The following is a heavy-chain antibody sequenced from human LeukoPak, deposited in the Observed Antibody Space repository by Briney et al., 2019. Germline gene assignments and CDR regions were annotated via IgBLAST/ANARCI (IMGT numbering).Heavy chain of an antibody. D-gene: IGHD6-19*01. CDR2: INHSGST. CDR1: GGSFRGYY. J-gene: IGHJ5*02. CDR3: ATRVTMGSYSSGWYWFDP. V-gene: IGHV4-34*01. Sequence: SETLSLTCAVYGGSFRGYYWSWIRQPPGKGLEWIGEINHSGSTNYNPSLKSRVTISVDTSKNQFSLKLSSVTAADTAVYYCATRVTMGSYSSGWYWFDPWGQGTLVTVSS.